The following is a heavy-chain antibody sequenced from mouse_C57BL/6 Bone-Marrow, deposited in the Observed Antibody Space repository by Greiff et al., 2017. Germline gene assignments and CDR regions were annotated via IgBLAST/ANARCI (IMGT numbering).Heavy chain of an antibody. Sequence: EVQLVESGGGLVQSGRSLRLSCATSGFTFSDFYMEWVRQAPGKGLEWIAASRNKANDYTTEYSASVKGRFIVSRDTSQSILYLQMNALRAEDTAIYYCARDAIYYYGSSREGYAMDYWGQGTSVTVSS. CDR1: GFTFSDFY. J-gene: IGHJ4*01. CDR3: ARDAIYYYGSSREGYAMDY. CDR2: SRNKANDYTT. D-gene: IGHD1-1*01. V-gene: IGHV7-1*01.